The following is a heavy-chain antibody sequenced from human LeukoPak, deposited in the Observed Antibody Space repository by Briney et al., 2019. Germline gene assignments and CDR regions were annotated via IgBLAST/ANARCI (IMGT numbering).Heavy chain of an antibody. CDR3: TRVGYIDEGIDY. D-gene: IGHD5-24*01. V-gene: IGHV3-7*04. CDR2: IKQDGSKK. Sequence: GGSLRLSCAASGFTFSSYWMNWARQAPGKGLEWVANIKQDGSKKSYVDSVKGRFTISRDSAKNSLYLQMNSLRAEDTAIYYCTRVGYIDEGIDYWGQGTLVTVSS. J-gene: IGHJ4*02. CDR1: GFTFSSYW.